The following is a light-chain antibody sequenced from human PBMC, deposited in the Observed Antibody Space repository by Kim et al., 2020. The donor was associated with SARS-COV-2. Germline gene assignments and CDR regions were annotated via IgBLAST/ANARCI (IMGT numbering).Light chain of an antibody. CDR2: DVS. V-gene: IGLV2-14*03. Sequence: GQWITIPITGTSRTLGGNNYVSWYQQHPGKAPKLMIYDVSNRPSGVSNRFSGSKSGNTASLTISGLQAEDEADYYCSSYTSSSTRVFGGGTQLTVL. CDR3: SSYTSSSTRV. CDR1: SRTLGGNNY. J-gene: IGLJ3*02.